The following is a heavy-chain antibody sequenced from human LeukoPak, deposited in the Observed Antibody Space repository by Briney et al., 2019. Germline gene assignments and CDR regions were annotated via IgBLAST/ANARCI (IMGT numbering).Heavy chain of an antibody. CDR2: INWNGGST. Sequence: GGSLRLSCAASGFTFDDYGMSWVRQAPGKGLEWVSGINWNGGSTGYSDSVKGRFTISRDNAKDSLYLQMNSLRAEDTALYYCAREDSGDYLDYWGQGTLVTVSS. D-gene: IGHD4-17*01. V-gene: IGHV3-20*04. J-gene: IGHJ4*02. CDR3: AREDSGDYLDY. CDR1: GFTFDDYG.